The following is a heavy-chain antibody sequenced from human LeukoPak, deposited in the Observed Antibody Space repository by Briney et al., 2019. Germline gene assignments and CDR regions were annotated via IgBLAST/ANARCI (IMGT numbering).Heavy chain of an antibody. J-gene: IGHJ4*02. Sequence: SETLSLTCTVSGGSISSYYWSWIRQHPGKGLEWIGYIYYSGSTNYNPSLKSRVTISIDTSKNQFSLKLTSVTAADTAVYYCARDRSAAPADYWGQGTLLTVSS. CDR1: GGSISSYY. CDR2: IYYSGST. V-gene: IGHV4-59*01. D-gene: IGHD6-13*01. CDR3: ARDRSAAPADY.